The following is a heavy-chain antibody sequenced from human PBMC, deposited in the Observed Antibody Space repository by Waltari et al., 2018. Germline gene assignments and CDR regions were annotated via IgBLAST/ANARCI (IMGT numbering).Heavy chain of an antibody. CDR3: ARRMITFGGVIVFDY. Sequence: QLQLQESGPGLVKPSETLSLTCTVSGGSISRSSYYWGWIRQPPGKGLEWIGSIYYSGSTYYNPSLKSRVTISVDTSKNQFSLKLSSVTAADTAVYYCARRMITFGGVIVFDYWGQGTLVTVSS. CDR1: GGSISRSSYY. CDR2: IYYSGST. J-gene: IGHJ4*02. V-gene: IGHV4-39*01. D-gene: IGHD3-16*02.